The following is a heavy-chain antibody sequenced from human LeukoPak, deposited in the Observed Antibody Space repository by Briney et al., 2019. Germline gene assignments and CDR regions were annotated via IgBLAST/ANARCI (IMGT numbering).Heavy chain of an antibody. CDR1: GYTFTGYY. D-gene: IGHD2-2*01. V-gene: IGHV1-2*02. CDR2: INPNSGGT. CDR3: ARSPPPYCSSTSCYFGVYYYYGMDV. Sequence: ASVKVSCKASGYTFTGYYMHWERQAPGQGLEWMGWINPNSGGTNYAQKFQGRVTMTRDTSISTAYMELSRLRSDDTAVYYCARSPPPYCSSTSCYFGVYYYYGMDVWGQGTTVTVSS. J-gene: IGHJ6*02.